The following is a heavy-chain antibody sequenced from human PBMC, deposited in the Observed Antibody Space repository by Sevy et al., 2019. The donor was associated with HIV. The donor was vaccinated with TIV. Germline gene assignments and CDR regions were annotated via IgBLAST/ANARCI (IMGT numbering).Heavy chain of an antibody. V-gene: IGHV1-46*01. CDR3: ARSYCGGDCYYGDFGWFDP. Sequence: ASVKVSCKASGHTFTSYYIHWVRQAPGQGLEWMGIINPSGGSTKYAQMFQGRVTMTRETSTSTLYMELSSLRAEDTAVYYCARSYCGGDCYYGDFGWFDPWGQGTLVTVSS. CDR1: GHTFTSYY. J-gene: IGHJ5*02. CDR2: INPSGGST. D-gene: IGHD2-21*02.